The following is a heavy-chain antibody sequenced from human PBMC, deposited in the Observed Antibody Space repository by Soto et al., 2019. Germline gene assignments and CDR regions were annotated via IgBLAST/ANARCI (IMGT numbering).Heavy chain of an antibody. CDR1: GFTFSNYA. CDR2: ISSNGGST. CDR3: ARCGGSCPYYYYYYYMDV. J-gene: IGHJ6*03. Sequence: EVQLVESGGSLVQPGGSLRLSCVASGFTFSNYAMHWVRQAPGKGLEYVSAISSNGGSTYYANSVKGRFTISRDNSKNTLYLQMGSLRPEDMAVYYCARCGGSCPYYYYYYYMDVWGKGTTVTVSS. D-gene: IGHD2-15*01. V-gene: IGHV3-64*01.